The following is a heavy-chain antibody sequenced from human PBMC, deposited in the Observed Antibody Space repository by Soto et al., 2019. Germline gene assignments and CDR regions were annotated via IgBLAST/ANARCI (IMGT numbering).Heavy chain of an antibody. V-gene: IGHV4-39*01. CDR1: GGSIGSDTNH. Sequence: SETLSLTCTLSGGSIGSDTNHWAWIRPPPGKGLEWIGSMYYSRSTYYNPSLKSRVTISADTSKNQFSLKLTSVTAADTALYYCARDYFDSSDYTTNWFDPWGQGTLVTVS. J-gene: IGHJ5*02. CDR3: ARDYFDSSDYTTNWFDP. D-gene: IGHD3-22*01. CDR2: MYYSRST.